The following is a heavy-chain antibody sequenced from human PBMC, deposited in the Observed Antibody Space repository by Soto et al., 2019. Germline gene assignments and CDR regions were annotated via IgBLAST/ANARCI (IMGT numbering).Heavy chain of an antibody. D-gene: IGHD3-22*01. J-gene: IGHJ5*02. CDR3: ARDLSSGRYYYDSSGYYYPNWFDP. Sequence: SETLSLNCTVSGGSISSYYWSWIRQPPGKGLEWIGYIYYSGSTNYNPSLKSRVTISVDTSEDQFSLKLSSATAADAAVYYCARDLSSGRYYYDSSGYYYPNWFDPLGQGTLVTVSS. CDR1: GGSISSYY. CDR2: IYYSGST. V-gene: IGHV4-59*01.